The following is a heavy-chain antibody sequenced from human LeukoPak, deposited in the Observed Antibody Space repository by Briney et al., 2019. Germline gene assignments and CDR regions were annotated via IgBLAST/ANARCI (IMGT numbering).Heavy chain of an antibody. D-gene: IGHD2-2*01. CDR1: GFTFSSYW. J-gene: IGHJ4*02. V-gene: IGHV3-74*01. CDR2: INSDGSST. Sequence: GGSLRLSCAASGFTFSSYWMHWVRQAPGKGLVWVSRINSDGSSTSYADSVKGRFTISRDNAKNSLYLQMNSLRAEDTAVYYCARDGGYCSSTSCYVFDYWGQGTLVTVSS. CDR3: ARDGGYCSSTSCYVFDY.